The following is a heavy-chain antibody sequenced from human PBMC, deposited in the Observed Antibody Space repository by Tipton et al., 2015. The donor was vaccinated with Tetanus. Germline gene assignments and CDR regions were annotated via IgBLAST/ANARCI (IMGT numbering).Heavy chain of an antibody. D-gene: IGHD6-6*01. CDR3: ARVGLVMAARRRNWFDP. Sequence: TLSLTCTVSGGSVSSGSYYWSWIRQPPGKGLEWIGRIYAPGITNYNPSLKSRVSMSVDTSKNQFSLKLSSVTAADTAVYYCARVGLVMAARRRNWFDPWGQGTLVTVSS. V-gene: IGHV4-61*01. CDR1: GGSVSSGSYY. J-gene: IGHJ5*02. CDR2: IYAPGIT.